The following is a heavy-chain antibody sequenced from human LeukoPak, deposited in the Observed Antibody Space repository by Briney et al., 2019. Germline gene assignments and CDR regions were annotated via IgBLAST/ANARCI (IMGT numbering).Heavy chain of an antibody. CDR1: GFTFSSYG. Sequence: GGSLRLSCAPSGFTFSSYGMHWVRQAPGKGLEWVAVISYDGNNKYYADSVKGRFTISRDNSKNTLYLQMNSLRAEDTAVYYCAKFGKAVAAADYWGQGTLVTVSS. CDR2: ISYDGNNK. CDR3: AKFGKAVAAADY. J-gene: IGHJ4*02. D-gene: IGHD6-19*01. V-gene: IGHV3-30*18.